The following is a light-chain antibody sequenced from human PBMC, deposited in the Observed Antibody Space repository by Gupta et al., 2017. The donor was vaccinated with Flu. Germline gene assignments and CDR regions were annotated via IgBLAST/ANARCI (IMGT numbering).Light chain of an antibody. CDR3: QAWDSGTYV. J-gene: IGLJ1*01. V-gene: IGLV3-1*01. CDR1: KLGDKY. Sequence: TCSGDKLGDKYACWYQQKPGRSPVLVIYQDSKRPSGIPERFSGSNSGNTATLTISGTQAMDEADYYCQAWDSGTYVFGTGTKVTVL. CDR2: QDS.